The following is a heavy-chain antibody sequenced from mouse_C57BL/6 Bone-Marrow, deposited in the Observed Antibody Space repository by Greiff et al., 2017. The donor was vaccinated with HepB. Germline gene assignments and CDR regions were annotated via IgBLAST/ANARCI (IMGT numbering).Heavy chain of an antibody. Sequence: QVQLQQSGAELARPGASVKLSCKASGYTFTSYGISWVKQRTGQGLEWIGEIYPRSGNTYYNEKFKGKATLTADKSSSTAYMELRSLTSEDSAVYFCARPYYYGSNFDYWGQGTTLTVSS. CDR2: IYPRSGNT. CDR1: GYTFTSYG. CDR3: ARPYYYGSNFDY. D-gene: IGHD1-1*01. V-gene: IGHV1-81*01. J-gene: IGHJ2*01.